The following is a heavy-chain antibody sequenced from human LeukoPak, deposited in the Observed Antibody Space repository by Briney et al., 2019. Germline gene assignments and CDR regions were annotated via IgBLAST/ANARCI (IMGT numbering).Heavy chain of an antibody. CDR3: RYYYDSSGYYGALDY. CDR1: GFTFSSYG. V-gene: IGHV3-30*03. Sequence: GGSLKLSCAASGFTFSSYGMHWVRQAPGKGLEWVAVISYDGSNKYYADSVKGRFTISRDNSKNTLYLQMNSLRAEDTAVYYCRYYYDSSGYYGALDYWGQGTLVTVSS. D-gene: IGHD3-22*01. CDR2: ISYDGSNK. J-gene: IGHJ4*02.